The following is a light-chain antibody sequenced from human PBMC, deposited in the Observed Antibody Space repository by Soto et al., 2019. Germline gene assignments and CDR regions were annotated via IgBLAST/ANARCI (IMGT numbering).Light chain of an antibody. V-gene: IGKV1-39*01. CDR1: QSISSY. CDR3: QQSYSTPIT. Sequence: DIQMTQSPSSLSASVGDRVTITCRASQSISSYLNWYQQKPGKAPKLLIYAASSLQSGVPSRFRGSGSGTDFTLTISSRQPEDFATYYCQQSYSTPITFGQGTRLEMK. J-gene: IGKJ5*01. CDR2: AAS.